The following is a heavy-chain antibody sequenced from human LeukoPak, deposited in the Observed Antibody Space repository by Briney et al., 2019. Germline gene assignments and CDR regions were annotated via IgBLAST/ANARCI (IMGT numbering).Heavy chain of an antibody. V-gene: IGHV4-59*01. CDR3: ARGGRDPYYFEY. J-gene: IGHJ4*02. D-gene: IGHD2-21*02. CDR2: IYYCGST. CDR1: GGSINSYY. Sequence: SETLSLTCTVSGGSINSYYWSWIRQPPGKGLEWIGYIYYCGSTNYNPSLKSRVTISVDTSKNQFSLKLSSVTAADTAVYYCARGGRDPYYFEYWGQGTLVTVSS.